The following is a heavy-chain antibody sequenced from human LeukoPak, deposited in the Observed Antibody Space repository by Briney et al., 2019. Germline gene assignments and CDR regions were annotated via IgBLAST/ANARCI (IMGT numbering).Heavy chain of an antibody. Sequence: GGSLRLSCAASGFTFSSYGMSWVGQAPGKGLEGVSAISGSGGSTYYADSVKGRFTISRDNSNNTLYLQMNSLRADDTAVYYCAKDIVVVPAADFDYWGQGTLVTVSS. CDR1: GFTFSSYG. J-gene: IGHJ4*02. V-gene: IGHV3-23*01. CDR3: AKDIVVVPAADFDY. D-gene: IGHD2-2*01. CDR2: ISGSGGST.